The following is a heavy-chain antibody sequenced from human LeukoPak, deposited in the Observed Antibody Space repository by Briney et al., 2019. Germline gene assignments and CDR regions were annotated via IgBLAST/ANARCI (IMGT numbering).Heavy chain of an antibody. CDR1: GYTFINND. V-gene: IGHV1-8*01. D-gene: IGHD2-15*01. J-gene: IGHJ5*02. CDR2: MDPKNGNR. CDR3: APSHTRKGFCGGGRCYPAVWWFDP. Sequence: EGSVTVSCKASGYTFINNDINWVRQAPGQGLEWMAWMDPKNGNRDYAQNFQGRVTITTHPSISTAYMELSSLISDHPAVYYCAPSHTRKGFCGGGRCYPAVWWFDPWGQGTLVTVSS.